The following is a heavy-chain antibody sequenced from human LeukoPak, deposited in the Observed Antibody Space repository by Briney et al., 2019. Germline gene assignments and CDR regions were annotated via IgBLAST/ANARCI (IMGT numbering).Heavy chain of an antibody. CDR1: GFTFSNYA. CDR2: ISSSSSGT. J-gene: IGHJ4*02. CDR3: AKDHGYYGSGLPLYFDY. Sequence: PGGSLRLSCTASGFTFSNYAMSWVRQAPGKGLEWVSAISSSSSGTYYPDSVRGRFTISRDNSKNMVYLQMSSLRAEDTAVYYCAKDHGYYGSGLPLYFDYWGQGTLVTVSS. D-gene: IGHD3-10*01. V-gene: IGHV3-23*01.